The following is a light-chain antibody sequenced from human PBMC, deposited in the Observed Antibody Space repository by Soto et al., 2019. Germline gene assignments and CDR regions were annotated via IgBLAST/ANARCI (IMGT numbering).Light chain of an antibody. V-gene: IGKV1-5*03. Sequence: DIQMTQSPSTLSASVGDRVTITCRASQSISTWLAWYQQKPGTAPKLLIYKASTLESGVPSRFSSSRSGTEFTLTVSSLQPDDFATYYCQQYNDSFPYTFGQGTKVDIK. J-gene: IGKJ2*01. CDR3: QQYNDSFPYT. CDR1: QSISTW. CDR2: KAS.